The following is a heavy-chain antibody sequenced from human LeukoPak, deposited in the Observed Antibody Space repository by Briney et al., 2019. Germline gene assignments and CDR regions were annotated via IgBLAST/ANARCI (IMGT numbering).Heavy chain of an antibody. Sequence: GGSLRLSCAASGFTFSSYDMHWVRQATGKGLEWVSAIGTAGDTYYPGSVKGRFTISRENAKNSLYLQMSSLRAEDTAVYYCARDSHDSSGYSLGAFDIWGQGTMVTVSS. J-gene: IGHJ3*02. CDR2: IGTAGDT. V-gene: IGHV3-13*01. CDR1: GFTFSSYD. D-gene: IGHD3-22*01. CDR3: ARDSHDSSGYSLGAFDI.